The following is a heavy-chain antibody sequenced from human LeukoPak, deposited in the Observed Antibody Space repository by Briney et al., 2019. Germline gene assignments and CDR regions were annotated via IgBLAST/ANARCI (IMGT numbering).Heavy chain of an antibody. D-gene: IGHD6-13*01. J-gene: IGHJ4*02. Sequence: GGSLRLSCAASGFTFSSYAMSWVRQAPGKGLEWVANIRQDGSEKYYVDSVKGRFTISRDNAKNSLYLQMNSLRAEDTAVYYCARDLEGIAAAGQLDYWGQGTLVTVSS. V-gene: IGHV3-7*01. CDR1: GFTFSSYA. CDR2: IRQDGSEK. CDR3: ARDLEGIAAAGQLDY.